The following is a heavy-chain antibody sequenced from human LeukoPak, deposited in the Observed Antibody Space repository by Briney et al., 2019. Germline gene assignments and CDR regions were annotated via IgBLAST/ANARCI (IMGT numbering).Heavy chain of an antibody. J-gene: IGHJ3*02. CDR2: INHSGST. D-gene: IGHD3-10*01. Sequence: TSETLSLTCAVYGGSFSGYYWSWIRQPPGKGLEWIGEINHSGSTNYNPSLKSRVTISVDTSKNQFSLKLSSVTAADTAVYYCARRGRDQRAVRMVRDRGAFDIWGQGTMVTVSS. V-gene: IGHV4-34*01. CDR3: ARRGRDQRAVRMVRDRGAFDI. CDR1: GGSFSGYY.